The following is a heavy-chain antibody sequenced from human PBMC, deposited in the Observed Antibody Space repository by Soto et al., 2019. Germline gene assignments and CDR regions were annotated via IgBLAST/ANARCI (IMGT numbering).Heavy chain of an antibody. J-gene: IGHJ4*02. CDR2: IYYSGST. V-gene: IGHV4-59*01. CDR3: ARSPGDTYFDY. CDR1: GCSISRYY. Sequence: SETLALTCTVSGCSISRYYWSWIRQPPGKGLEWIGYIYYSGSTNYNPSLKSRVTISVDTSKNQFSLKLSSVTAADTAVYYCARSPGDTYFDYWGQGTLVTVS.